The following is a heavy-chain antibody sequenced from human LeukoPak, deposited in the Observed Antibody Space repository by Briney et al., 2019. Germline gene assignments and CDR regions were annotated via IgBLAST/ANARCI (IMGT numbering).Heavy chain of an antibody. D-gene: IGHD3-22*01. V-gene: IGHV3-9*01. Sequence: GGSLRLSCAASGFTFDDYAMNWVRQAPGKGLEWVSGISWNSGSIGYADSVEGRFTISRDNAKNSLYLQMNSLRAEDTALYYCAKFGSSGYYLSYFDYWGQGTLVTVSS. J-gene: IGHJ4*02. CDR2: ISWNSGSI. CDR1: GFTFDDYA. CDR3: AKFGSSGYYLSYFDY.